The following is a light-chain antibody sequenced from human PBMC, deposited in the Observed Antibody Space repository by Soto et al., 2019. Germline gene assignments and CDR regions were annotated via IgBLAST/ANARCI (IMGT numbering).Light chain of an antibody. CDR3: QQRRTWPPLT. V-gene: IGKV3-11*01. Sequence: EIVLTQSPATLSLSPGERATLSCRASKSVSNFLAWYQQKPGQAPRLLIYDASTRATGIPARFSGSGSGTDFALTISSLEPEDFAVYYCQQRRTWPPLTFGGGTKVEIK. CDR1: KSVSNF. J-gene: IGKJ4*01. CDR2: DAS.